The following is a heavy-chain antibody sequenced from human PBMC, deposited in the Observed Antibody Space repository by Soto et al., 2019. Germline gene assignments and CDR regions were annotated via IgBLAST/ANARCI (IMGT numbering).Heavy chain of an antibody. J-gene: IGHJ3*02. CDR2: ISWNSGSI. D-gene: IGHD1-1*01. CDR3: AKDARSTGTTAFDI. Sequence: SLRLSCAASGFTFDDYAMHWVRQAPGKGLEWVSGISWNSGSIGYADSVEGRFTISRDNAKNSLYLQMNSLRAEDTALYYCAKDARSTGTTAFDIWGQGTMVTVSS. CDR1: GFTFDDYA. V-gene: IGHV3-9*01.